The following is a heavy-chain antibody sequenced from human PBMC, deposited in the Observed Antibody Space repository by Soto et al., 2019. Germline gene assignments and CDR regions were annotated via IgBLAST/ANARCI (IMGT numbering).Heavy chain of an antibody. CDR1: GGSFSGHY. CDR2: INHSGST. J-gene: IGHJ3*02. Sequence: SETLSLTCAVYGGSFSGHYWSWIRQPPGKGLEWIGEINHSGSTNYNPSLKSRVTISVDTSKNQFSLKLSSVTAADTAVYYCARARARVVRGAFDIWGQGTMVTVSS. CDR3: ARARARVVRGAFDI. D-gene: IGHD3-10*01. V-gene: IGHV4-34*01.